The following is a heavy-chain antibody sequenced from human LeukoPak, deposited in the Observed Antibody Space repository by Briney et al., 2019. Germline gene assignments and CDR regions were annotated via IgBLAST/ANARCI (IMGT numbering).Heavy chain of an antibody. V-gene: IGHV3-23*01. CDR1: GLTFNNYA. D-gene: IGHD2-2*01. J-gene: IGHJ5*02. CDR3: ARGPDCSSTSCYVRGWFDP. Sequence: PGGSLRLSCAVSGLTFNNYAMSWVRQAPGKGLEWVSAISGSGNSTYCADSVKGRFTISRDNSKNTFFLQMNSLRAEDTAVYYCARGPDCSSTSCYVRGWFDPWGQGTLVTVSS. CDR2: ISGSGNST.